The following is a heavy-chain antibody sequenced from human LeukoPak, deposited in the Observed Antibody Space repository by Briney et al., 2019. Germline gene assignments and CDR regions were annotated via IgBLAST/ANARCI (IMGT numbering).Heavy chain of an antibody. Sequence: RSLRLSCAASGFTFSSYGMHWVRQAPGTGLEWVAVIWSDGSSKHYADSVKGRFTISRDNSKNTLYLQMNSLRAEDTALYYCARGQPPSYYDMDVWGQGTTVTVSS. D-gene: IGHD6-13*01. CDR2: IWSDGSSK. CDR1: GFTFSSYG. V-gene: IGHV3-33*01. J-gene: IGHJ6*02. CDR3: ARGQPPSYYDMDV.